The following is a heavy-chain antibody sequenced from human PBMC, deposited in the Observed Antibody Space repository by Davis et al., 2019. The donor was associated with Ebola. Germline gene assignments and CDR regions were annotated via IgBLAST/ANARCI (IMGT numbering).Heavy chain of an antibody. V-gene: IGHV3-21*01. CDR3: TLLQEHL. CDR2: ISSDSDYI. J-gene: IGHJ6*01. CDR1: GFTFSTYS. Sequence: PGGSLRLSCAASGFTFSTYSMSWVRQAPGKALEWVSSISSDSDYIYYADSAKGRFTISRDNAKNSLFLQMNSLHQGPIGLPPGTLLQEHLWG.